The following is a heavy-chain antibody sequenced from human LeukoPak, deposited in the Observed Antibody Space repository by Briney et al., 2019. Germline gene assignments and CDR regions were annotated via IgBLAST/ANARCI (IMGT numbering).Heavy chain of an antibody. D-gene: IGHD3-9*01. CDR1: GFPFSSYA. CDR3: AKPYFDWLIEGYYFDY. J-gene: IGHJ4*02. CDR2: IVGSGSSA. Sequence: GGSLRLSCAASGFPFSSYAMTWVRQAPGKGPEWVSAIVGSGSSAYYADSVKGRFTISRDNSKNTLYLQMNSLRAEDTAVYYCAKPYFDWLIEGYYFDYWGQGTLVTVSS. V-gene: IGHV3-23*01.